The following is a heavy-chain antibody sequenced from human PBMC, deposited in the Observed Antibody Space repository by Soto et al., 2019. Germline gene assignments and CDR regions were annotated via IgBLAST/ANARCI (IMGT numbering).Heavy chain of an antibody. J-gene: IGHJ4*02. Sequence: GGSLRLPCAASGFTFSIYSMHWVRQAPGKGLEWVSYISSSSSTIYYADSVKGRFTISRDNAKNSLYLQMNSLRDEDTAVYYCARDVDSSGSRRVYFDYWGQGTLVTVSA. CDR3: ARDVDSSGSRRVYFDY. V-gene: IGHV3-48*02. D-gene: IGHD3-22*01. CDR1: GFTFSIYS. CDR2: ISSSSSTI.